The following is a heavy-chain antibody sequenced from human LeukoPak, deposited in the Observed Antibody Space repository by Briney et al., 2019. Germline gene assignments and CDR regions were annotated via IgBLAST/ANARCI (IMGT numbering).Heavy chain of an antibody. Sequence: SETLSLTCTVSAGSISSYYWSWIRQPAGKGLEWIGRLYTSGSTNYNPSLKSRVTMSVDTSKNQFSLKLSSVTAADTAVYYCARDDIAVAGTDAFDIWGQGTMVTVSS. CDR3: ARDDIAVAGTDAFDI. CDR1: AGSISSYY. V-gene: IGHV4-4*07. J-gene: IGHJ3*02. D-gene: IGHD6-19*01. CDR2: LYTSGST.